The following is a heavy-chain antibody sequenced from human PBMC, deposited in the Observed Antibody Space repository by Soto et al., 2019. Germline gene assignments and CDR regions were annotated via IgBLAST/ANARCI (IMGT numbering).Heavy chain of an antibody. Sequence: GGSLRLSCAASGFTFSSYSMNWVRQAPGKGLEWVSSISSSSSYIYYADSVKGRFTISRDNAKNSLYLQMNSLRAEDTAVYYCASSRYYYDSSGYYFDYWGQGTLVTVSS. D-gene: IGHD3-22*01. CDR2: ISSSSSYI. J-gene: IGHJ4*02. CDR3: ASSRYYYDSSGYYFDY. V-gene: IGHV3-21*01. CDR1: GFTFSSYS.